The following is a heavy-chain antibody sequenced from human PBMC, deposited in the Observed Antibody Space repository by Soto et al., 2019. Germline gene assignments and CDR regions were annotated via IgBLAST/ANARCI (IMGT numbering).Heavy chain of an antibody. V-gene: IGHV3-33*01. CDR2: IWSDGSNK. D-gene: IGHD2-21*02. CDR3: VREKFGDDFDF. CDR1: GFTFTNYA. J-gene: IGHJ4*02. Sequence: QVQLVESGGGVVQPGRSLRLSRAASGFTFTNYAMHWVRQAPGKEPEWVAIIWSDGSNKYYADSVKGRFTISRDNSKNTLYLQMNSLRAEDTAVYYCVREKFGDDFDFWGQGTLVTVSS.